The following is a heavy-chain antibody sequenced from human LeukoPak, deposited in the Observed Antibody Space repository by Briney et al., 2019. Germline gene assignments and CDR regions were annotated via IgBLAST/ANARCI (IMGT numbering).Heavy chain of an antibody. CDR1: GFTFDDYA. J-gene: IGHJ6*02. Sequence: GGSLRLSCAASGFTFDDYAMHWVRQAPGKGLEWVSGISWNSGSIGYADSVKGRFTISRDNAKNSLYLQMNSLRAEDTAVYYCAKDWHSSGYFPYYGMDVWGQGTTVTVSS. CDR2: ISWNSGSI. D-gene: IGHD3-22*01. V-gene: IGHV3-9*01. CDR3: AKDWHSSGYFPYYGMDV.